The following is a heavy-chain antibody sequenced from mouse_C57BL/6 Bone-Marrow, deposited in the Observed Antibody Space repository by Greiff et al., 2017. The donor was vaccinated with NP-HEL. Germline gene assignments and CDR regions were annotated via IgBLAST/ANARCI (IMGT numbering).Heavy chain of an antibody. CDR1: GYTFTSYW. V-gene: IGHV1-69*01. D-gene: IGHD1-1*01. Sequence: QVQLQQPGAELVMPGASVKLSCKASGYTFTSYWMHWVKQRPGQGLEWIGEIDPSDSYTNYNQKFKGKSTLTVDKSSSTSYMQLSSLTSADSAVYYCARRGIYYYGSYYFDYWGQGTTLTVSS. CDR3: ARRGIYYYGSYYFDY. J-gene: IGHJ2*01. CDR2: IDPSDSYT.